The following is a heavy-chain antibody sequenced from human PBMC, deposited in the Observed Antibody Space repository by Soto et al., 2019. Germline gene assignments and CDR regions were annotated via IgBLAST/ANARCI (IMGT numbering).Heavy chain of an antibody. Sequence: QLQLQESGPGLLKPSETLSLTCTLSGDSISRAAYYWGWIRQSPGKGLEWIGSISYSGTTYYNPSLNSRVTISVDTSKSQFSLKLRSVTAADTVVYYCARHISQGGYIAAAGIDYWGQGTLVTVSS. D-gene: IGHD6-13*01. CDR2: ISYSGTT. J-gene: IGHJ4*02. CDR3: ARHISQGGYIAAAGIDY. CDR1: GDSISRAAYY. V-gene: IGHV4-39*01.